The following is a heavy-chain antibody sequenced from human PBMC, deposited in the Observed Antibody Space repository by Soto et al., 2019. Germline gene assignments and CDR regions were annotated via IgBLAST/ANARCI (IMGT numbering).Heavy chain of an antibody. Sequence: QVQLVESGGGVVQPGRSLRLSCAASGFPFSIYGMHWVRQAPGKGLEWVAGIWYDGRNKYYADSVKGRFTISRDNSTNTLYLQMNSRRAEDTAVYYCARSGGGGQGTLVTVAS. CDR2: IWYDGRNK. CDR1: GFPFSIYG. V-gene: IGHV3-33*01. D-gene: IGHD6-19*01. CDR3: ARSGG. J-gene: IGHJ4*02.